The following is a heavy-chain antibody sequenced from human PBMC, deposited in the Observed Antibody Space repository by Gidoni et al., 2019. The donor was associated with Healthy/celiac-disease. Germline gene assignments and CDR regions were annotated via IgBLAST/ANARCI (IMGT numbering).Heavy chain of an antibody. V-gene: IGHV3-21*01. J-gene: IGHJ6*02. Sequence: EVQLVESGGGLVKPGGSLRLSCAASGFPFSSYSMNWVRQAPGKGLEWVSAISSSSSYIYYADSVKGRFTISRDNAKNSLYLQMNSLRAEDTAVYYCARDFEYYDPRGQEYYYGMDVWGQGTTVTVSS. D-gene: IGHD3-22*01. CDR3: ARDFEYYDPRGQEYYYGMDV. CDR2: ISSSSSYI. CDR1: GFPFSSYS.